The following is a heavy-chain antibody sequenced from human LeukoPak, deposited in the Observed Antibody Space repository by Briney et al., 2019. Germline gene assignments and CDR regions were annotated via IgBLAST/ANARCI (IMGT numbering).Heavy chain of an antibody. V-gene: IGHV3-11*01. CDR1: GFTFSDYY. Sequence: GGSLRLSCAASGFTFSDYYMSWIRQAPGKGLEWVSYISSSGSTIYYADSVKGRFTISRDNSKNTLYLQMNSLTAEDTAVYYCAKEADDWYPRPFDYWGQGTLVTVSS. D-gene: IGHD3-9*01. CDR2: ISSSGSTI. CDR3: AKEADDWYPRPFDY. J-gene: IGHJ4*02.